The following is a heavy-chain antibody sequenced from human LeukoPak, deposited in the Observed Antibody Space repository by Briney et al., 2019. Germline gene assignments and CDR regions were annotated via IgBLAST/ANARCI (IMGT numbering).Heavy chain of an antibody. J-gene: IGHJ4*02. D-gene: IGHD6-13*01. CDR1: GGSISSSSYY. V-gene: IGHV4-39*07. CDR2: IYYSGST. CDR3: ARDLGAAAGTSVY. Sequence: SETLSFTCTVSGGSISSSSYYWGWIRQPPRKGLEWIGSIYYSGSTYYYLSLKSRVTISVDTSKTQFSLKLSSVTAADTAVYYCARDLGAAAGTSVYWGQGTLVTVSS.